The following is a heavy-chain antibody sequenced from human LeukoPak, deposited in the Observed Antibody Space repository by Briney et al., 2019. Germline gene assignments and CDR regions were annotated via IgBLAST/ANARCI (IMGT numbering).Heavy chain of an antibody. D-gene: IGHD1-7*01. V-gene: IGHV1-2*02. Sequence: ASVSVSCKASGYTFTGYYMHWVRQAPGQGLEWMGWINPNSGGTNYARKFQGRATMTRETSISTAYMELSRLRSDDTAVYYCARDQTKRYYFDYWGQGTLVTVSS. J-gene: IGHJ4*02. CDR1: GYTFTGYY. CDR3: ARDQTKRYYFDY. CDR2: INPNSGGT.